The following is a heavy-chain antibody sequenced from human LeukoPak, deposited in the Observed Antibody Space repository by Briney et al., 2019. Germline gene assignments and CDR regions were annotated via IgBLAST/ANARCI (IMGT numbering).Heavy chain of an antibody. D-gene: IGHD3-3*01. CDR1: GGSISSYY. J-gene: IGHJ3*02. Sequence: SETLSLTCTVSGGSISSYYWSWIRQPPGKGLEWIGRIYTSGSTNYNPSLKSRVTISVDTSKNQFSLKLSSVTAADTAVYYCARGGVLRFLEWSPDAFDIWGQGTMVTVSS. V-gene: IGHV4-4*08. CDR2: IYTSGST. CDR3: ARGGVLRFLEWSPDAFDI.